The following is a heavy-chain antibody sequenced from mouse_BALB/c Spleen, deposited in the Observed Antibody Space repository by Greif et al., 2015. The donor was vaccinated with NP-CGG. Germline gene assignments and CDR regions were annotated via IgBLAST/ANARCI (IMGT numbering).Heavy chain of an antibody. CDR2: INPTNGDT. J-gene: IGHJ2*01. CDR3: ARSGYGNYFDY. D-gene: IGHD2-10*02. CDR1: GYTFTSYY. V-gene: IGHV1S81*02. Sequence: VKLMESGAELVKPGASVKLSCKASGYTFTSYYVYWVKQRPGQGLEWIGEINPTNGDTKFNEKFKSKAKLTVDKSSSTAYMQLSSLTSEDAAVYYCARSGYGNYFDYWGQGTTLTVSS.